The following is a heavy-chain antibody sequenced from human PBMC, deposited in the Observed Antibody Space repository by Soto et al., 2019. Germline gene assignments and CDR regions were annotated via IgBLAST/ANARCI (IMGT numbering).Heavy chain of an antibody. Sequence: EVQLVESGGGLVQPGRSLRLSCAASGFTFDDYAMHWVRQAPGKGLEWVSGISWNSGSIGYADSVKGRFTISRDNAKNSLYLQMNSLRAEDTALYYCAKGDCSGGSCYPVDYWGQGTLVTVSS. CDR2: ISWNSGSI. J-gene: IGHJ4*02. D-gene: IGHD2-15*01. CDR1: GFTFDDYA. CDR3: AKGDCSGGSCYPVDY. V-gene: IGHV3-9*01.